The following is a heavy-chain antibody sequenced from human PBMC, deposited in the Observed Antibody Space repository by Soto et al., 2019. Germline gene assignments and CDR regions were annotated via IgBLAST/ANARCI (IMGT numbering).Heavy chain of an antibody. Sequence: ILSCAASGFTFNTFGMHWVRQAPGKGLEWVAVISYDGSDKYYSDSVRGRFTISRDNSMNTLYLQMNSLRTEDTAVYYCAKSPNFYCSSYHCYKYYFDYWGQGTLVTVSS. CDR2: ISYDGSDK. D-gene: IGHD2-2*01. V-gene: IGHV3-30*18. J-gene: IGHJ4*02. CDR1: GFTFNTFG. CDR3: AKSPNFYCSSYHCYKYYFDY.